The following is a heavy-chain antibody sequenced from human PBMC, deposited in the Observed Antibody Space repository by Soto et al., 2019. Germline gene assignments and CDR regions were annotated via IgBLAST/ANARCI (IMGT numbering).Heavy chain of an antibody. CDR1: GFTFTSSA. J-gene: IGHJ3*02. V-gene: IGHV1-58*01. Sequence: GASVKVSCKASGFTFTSSAVQWVRQARGQRLEWMGWIVVGSGNTNYAQKFQERVTITRDMSTSTAYMELSSLRSDDTAVYYCAIDYWCITIFGEAFDIWSQGTIVTVS. D-gene: IGHD3-3*01. CDR3: AIDYWCITIFGEAFDI. CDR2: IVVGSGNT.